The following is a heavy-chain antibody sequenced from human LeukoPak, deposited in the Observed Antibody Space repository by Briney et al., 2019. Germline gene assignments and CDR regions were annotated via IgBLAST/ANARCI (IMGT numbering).Heavy chain of an antibody. CDR1: GGSISSYY. V-gene: IGHV4-34*01. CDR3: ARDPSYYDYVWGSYRPFDY. Sequence: PSETLSLTCTVSGGSISSYYWSWIRQPPGKGLEWIGEINHSGSTNYNPSLKSRVTISVDTSKNQYSLKLSSVTAADTAVYYCARDPSYYDYVWGSYRPFDYWGQGTLVTVSS. D-gene: IGHD3-16*02. J-gene: IGHJ4*02. CDR2: INHSGST.